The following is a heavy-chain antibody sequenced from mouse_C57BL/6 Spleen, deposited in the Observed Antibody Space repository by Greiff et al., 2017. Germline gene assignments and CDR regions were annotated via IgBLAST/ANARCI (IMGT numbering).Heavy chain of an antibody. D-gene: IGHD1-1*01. Sequence: QVQLKESGPGLVQPSQSLSITCTVSGFSLTSYGVHWVRQSPGKGLEWLGVIWRGGSTDYNAAFMSRLSITKDNSKSQVFFKMNSLQADDTAIYYCAQASTVVARWYFDVWGTGTTVTVSS. V-gene: IGHV2-5*01. J-gene: IGHJ1*03. CDR2: IWRGGST. CDR1: GFSLTSYG. CDR3: AQASTVVARWYFDV.